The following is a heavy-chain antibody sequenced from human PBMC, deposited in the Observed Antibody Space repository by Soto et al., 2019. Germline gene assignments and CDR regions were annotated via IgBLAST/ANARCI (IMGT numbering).Heavy chain of an antibody. Sequence: QVQLVQSGAEVKRPGASVKVSCKASGYTFTAYDINWVRQATGQGLEWMGWMDPNSGDTGYAQKFQGRVTMTRNTSISTAYMELSSLRSEDTAVYYCARWGAAVVPAGTGLYNYYYGMDVWGQGTTVTVSS. CDR1: GYTFTAYD. J-gene: IGHJ6*02. CDR3: ARWGAAVVPAGTGLYNYYYGMDV. CDR2: MDPNSGDT. D-gene: IGHD2-2*01. V-gene: IGHV1-8*01.